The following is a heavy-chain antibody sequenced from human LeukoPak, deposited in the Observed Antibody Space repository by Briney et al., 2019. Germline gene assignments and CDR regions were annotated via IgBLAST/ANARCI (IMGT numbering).Heavy chain of an antibody. D-gene: IGHD1-1*01. Sequence: GGSLRLSCGASGFTFSNYVMSWVRQAPGQGLEWVSTIAAADSGTYYAASVKGPFTISRDNSKHTLHLQINGLRAEDTAVYYCATRGTTATKYFEDWGQGTLVTVSS. CDR2: IAAADSGT. CDR3: ATRGTTATKYFED. V-gene: IGHV3-23*01. J-gene: IGHJ4*02. CDR1: GFTFSNYV.